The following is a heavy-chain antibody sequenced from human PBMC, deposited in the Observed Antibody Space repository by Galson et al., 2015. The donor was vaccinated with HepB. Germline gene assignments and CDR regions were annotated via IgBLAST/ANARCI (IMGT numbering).Heavy chain of an antibody. J-gene: IGHJ5*02. CDR1: GGTFSGYV. V-gene: IGHV1-69*04. D-gene: IGHD2-8*01. CDR3: ASLATATNGFDA. CDR2: IIPSFDRT. Sequence: SVKVSCKASGGTFSGYVIHWVRQAPGQGLEWMGRIIPSFDRTNNAQKFEGRVTITADKSTNTVYLELSSLTSEDTAVYHCASLATATNGFDAWGKGTLVTVSS.